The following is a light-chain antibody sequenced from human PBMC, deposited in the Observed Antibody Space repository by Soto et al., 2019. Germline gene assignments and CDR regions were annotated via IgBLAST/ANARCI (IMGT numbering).Light chain of an antibody. V-gene: IGLV1-44*01. Sequence: QSVLTQPPSASGTPGQRVTISCSGSGSNIGSNTVNWYQQLPGTAPKLLIYNNSQRPSGVPDRFSGSKSGTSASLAISGLQSDIEADYYCAAWDDSLSGVVFGGGTQLTVL. CDR2: NNS. J-gene: IGLJ3*02. CDR3: AAWDDSLSGVV. CDR1: GSNIGSNT.